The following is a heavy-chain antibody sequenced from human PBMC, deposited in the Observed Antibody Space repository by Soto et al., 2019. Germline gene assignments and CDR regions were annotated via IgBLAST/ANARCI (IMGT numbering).Heavy chain of an antibody. CDR2: IYPGDSDT. CDR1: GYSFTSYW. J-gene: IGHJ3*02. Sequence: PGESLKISCKGSGYSFTSYWIGWVRQMPGKGREWMGIIYPGDSDTRYSPSFQGQVTISADKSISTAYLQWSSLKASDTAMYYCARPMVRSHDAFDIWGQGTMVTVSS. V-gene: IGHV5-51*01. D-gene: IGHD3-10*01. CDR3: ARPMVRSHDAFDI.